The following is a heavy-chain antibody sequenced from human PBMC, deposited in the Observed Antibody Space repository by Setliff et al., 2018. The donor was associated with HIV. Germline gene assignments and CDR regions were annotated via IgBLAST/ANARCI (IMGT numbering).Heavy chain of an antibody. D-gene: IGHD2-15*01. CDR3: ARDFHVLGYCSADSCPYDASDV. CDR1: GGTFSAYA. J-gene: IGHJ3*01. Sequence: VKVSCKASGGTFSAYAVNWVRQAPGQGLEWMGRIISILGTPNYSHKFQGRVTITADQSTTTTYMELSSLRSDDTAIYYCARDFHVLGYCSADSCPYDASDVWGQGTMVTVSS. CDR2: IISILGTP. V-gene: IGHV1-69*11.